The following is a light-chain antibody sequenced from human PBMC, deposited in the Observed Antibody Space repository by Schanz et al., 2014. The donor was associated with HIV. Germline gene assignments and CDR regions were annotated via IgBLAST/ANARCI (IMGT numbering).Light chain of an antibody. CDR1: SSDVGGYNY. CDR2: EVT. Sequence: QSALTQPPSASGSPGQSVTISCTGTSSDVGGYNYLSWYQQHPGKAPQIMIYEVTKPASGVPDRFSGSKSGNTASLTVSGLQAEDEADYYCSSYAASTNYVFGTGTKVTVL. V-gene: IGLV2-8*01. J-gene: IGLJ1*01. CDR3: SSYAASTNYV.